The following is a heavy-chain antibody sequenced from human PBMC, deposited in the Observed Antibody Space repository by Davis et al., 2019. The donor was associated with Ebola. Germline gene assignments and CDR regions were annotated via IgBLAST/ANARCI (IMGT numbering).Heavy chain of an antibody. CDR1: GVTVSSNH. V-gene: IGHV3-53*05. D-gene: IGHD6-19*01. CDR3: ATTQWLREFDN. CDR2: IYDHST. J-gene: IGHJ4*02. Sequence: GEFLKISCAASGVTVSSNHMSWVRQAPGKGLEWVSVIYDHSTAYADSVRGRFIISRDKSNNTLYLEMNSLRVDDTAVYYCATTQWLREFDNWGQGTLVTVSS.